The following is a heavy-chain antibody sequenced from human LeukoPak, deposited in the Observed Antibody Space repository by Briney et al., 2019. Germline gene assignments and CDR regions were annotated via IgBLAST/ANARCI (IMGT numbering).Heavy chain of an antibody. J-gene: IGHJ4*02. V-gene: IGHV3-74*01. Sequence: GGSLRLSCAASGFTFSSYGMHWVRQAPGKGLVWVSRINSDGSSTSYADSVKGRFTISRDNAKNTLYLQMNSLRAEDTAVYYCARDFYGDSVDYWGQGTLVTVSS. D-gene: IGHD4-17*01. CDR2: INSDGSST. CDR3: ARDFYGDSVDY. CDR1: GFTFSSYG.